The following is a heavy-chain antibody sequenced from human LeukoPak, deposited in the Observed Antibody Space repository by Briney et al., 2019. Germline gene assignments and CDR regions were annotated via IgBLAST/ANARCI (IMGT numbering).Heavy chain of an antibody. CDR1: GFTFNRCW. D-gene: IGHD3-22*01. CDR3: AKVYSSGYPYFDY. V-gene: IGHV3-23*01. CDR2: ISGSGGST. J-gene: IGHJ4*02. Sequence: GGSLRLSCVVSGFTFNRCWVNWVRQAPGKGLEWVSAISGSGGSTYYADSVKGRFTISRDNSKNTLYLQMNSLRAEDTAVYYCAKVYSSGYPYFDYWGQGTLVTVSS.